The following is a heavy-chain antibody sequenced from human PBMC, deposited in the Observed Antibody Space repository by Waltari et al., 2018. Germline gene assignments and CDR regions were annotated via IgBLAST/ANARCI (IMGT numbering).Heavy chain of an antibody. V-gene: IGHV1-69*04. CDR3: AIDSGYDLGGWFDP. CDR2: SNPSLGIP. J-gene: IGHJ5*02. Sequence: QVQLVQSGAEVKKPGSSVKVSCKASGGTFSSYAISWVRQAPGQGLGWRGGSNPSLGIPTNAKSSQGRVTITADESTSTAYMELSSLRSEDTAVYYCAIDSGYDLGGWFDPWGQGTLVTVSS. D-gene: IGHD5-12*01. CDR1: GGTFSSYA.